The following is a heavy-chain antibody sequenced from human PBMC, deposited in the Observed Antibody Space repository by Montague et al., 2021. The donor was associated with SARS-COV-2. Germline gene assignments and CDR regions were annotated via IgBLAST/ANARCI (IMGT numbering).Heavy chain of an antibody. CDR2: IYYSGST. V-gene: IGHV4-34*09. CDR1: VGSFSGHY. D-gene: IGHD3-9*01. Sequence: TLSLTCAVYVGSFSGHYWSWIRQPPGKGLEWIGYIYYSGSTYYNPSLKSRVTISVDTSKNQFSLKLSSVTAAGTAVYYCARGVDWLSHYYHYGMDVWGQGTTVTVSS. J-gene: IGHJ6*02. CDR3: ARGVDWLSHYYHYGMDV.